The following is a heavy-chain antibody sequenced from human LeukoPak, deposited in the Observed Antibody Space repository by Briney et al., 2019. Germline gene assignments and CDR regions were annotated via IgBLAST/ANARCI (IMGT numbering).Heavy chain of an antibody. CDR2: TYYRSGWYN. D-gene: IGHD7-27*01. J-gene: IGHJ4*02. Sequence: SQTLSLTCAISGDSVSSNSAAWRWIRQSPSRGLEWLGRTYYRSGWYNDYALSVESRITINPDTSKNQVSLQLTSVTPEDTAVYYCSRELAWGPADYWGQGTLVTVSS. CDR1: GDSVSSNSAA. CDR3: SRELAWGPADY. V-gene: IGHV6-1*01.